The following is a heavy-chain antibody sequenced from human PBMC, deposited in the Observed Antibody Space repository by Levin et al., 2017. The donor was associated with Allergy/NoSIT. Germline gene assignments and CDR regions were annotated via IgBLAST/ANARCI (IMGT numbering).Heavy chain of an antibody. CDR1: GFTFSSYA. J-gene: IGHJ4*02. Sequence: GGSLRLSCAASGFTFSSYAMSWVRQAPGKGLEWVSAISGSGGSTYYADSVKGRFTISRDNSKNTLYLQMNSLRAEDTAVYYCAKDPGFYGGSGSYYDYWGQGTLVTVSS. CDR3: AKDPGFYGGSGSYYDY. CDR2: ISGSGGST. V-gene: IGHV3-23*01. D-gene: IGHD3-10*01.